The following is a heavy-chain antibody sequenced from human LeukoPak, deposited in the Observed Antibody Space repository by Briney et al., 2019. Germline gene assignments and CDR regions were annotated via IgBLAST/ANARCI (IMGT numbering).Heavy chain of an antibody. D-gene: IGHD2-21*01. CDR2: INPNSGGT. CDR3: ARGGGTYHVDY. V-gene: IGHV1-2*02. CDR1: GYTFSAYY. Sequence: GASVKVSCKASGYTFSAYYMHWVRQAPGEGLEWMGWINPNSGGTKYAQKFQGRVTMTRDTSISTVYMELSSLRSDDMAVYYCARGGGTYHVDYWGQGTLVTVSS. J-gene: IGHJ4*02.